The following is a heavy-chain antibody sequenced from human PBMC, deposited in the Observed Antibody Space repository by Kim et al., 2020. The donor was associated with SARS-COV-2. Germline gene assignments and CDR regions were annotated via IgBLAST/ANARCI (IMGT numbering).Heavy chain of an antibody. CDR3: VKESSPYYYDSSGYYSYYYYYGMDV. J-gene: IGHJ6*02. D-gene: IGHD3-22*01. V-gene: IGHV3-64D*09. CDR2: ISSNGGST. CDR1: GFTFSSYA. Sequence: GGSLRLSCSASGFTFSSYAMHWVRQAPGKGLEYVSAISSNGGSTYYADSVKGRFTISRDNSKNTLYLQMSSLRAEDTAVYYCVKESSPYYYDSSGYYSYYYYYGMDVWGQGTTVTVSS.